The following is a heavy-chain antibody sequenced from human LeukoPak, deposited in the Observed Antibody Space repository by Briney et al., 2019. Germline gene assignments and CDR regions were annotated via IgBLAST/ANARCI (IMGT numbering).Heavy chain of an antibody. Sequence: GGSLRLSCAASGFTFSSYSMNWVRQAPGKGLEWVSSISSSSSYIYYADSVKGRFTISRDNVKNSLYLQMNSLRAEDTAVYYCARDSVTPNAFDIWGQGTMVTVSS. J-gene: IGHJ3*02. CDR1: GFTFSSYS. CDR3: ARDSVTPNAFDI. CDR2: ISSSSSYI. V-gene: IGHV3-21*01. D-gene: IGHD2-21*02.